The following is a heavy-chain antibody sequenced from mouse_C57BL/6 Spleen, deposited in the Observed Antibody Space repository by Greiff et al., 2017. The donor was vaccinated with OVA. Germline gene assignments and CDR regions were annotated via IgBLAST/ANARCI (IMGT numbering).Heavy chain of an antibody. CDR2: INPYNGGT. J-gene: IGHJ2*01. CDR1: GYTFTDYY. Sequence: EVQLQQSGPVLVKPGASVKMSCKASGYTFTDYYMNWVKQSHGKSLEWIGVINPYNGGTSYNQKFKGKATLTVDKSSSTAYMELNSLTSEDSAVYYCARRGQEQYYFDYWGQGTTLTVSS. V-gene: IGHV1-19*01. CDR3: ARRGQEQYYFDY.